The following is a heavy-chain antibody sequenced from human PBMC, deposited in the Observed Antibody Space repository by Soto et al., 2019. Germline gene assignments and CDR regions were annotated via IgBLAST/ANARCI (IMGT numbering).Heavy chain of an antibody. J-gene: IGHJ3*02. CDR3: ARLRNYDAFDI. CDR2: IYYSGST. Sequence: SETLSLTCTVSGGSISSYYWSWIRQPPGKGLEWIGYIYYSGSTNYNPSLKSRVTISVDTSKNQFSLKLSSVTAADTAVYYCARLRNYDAFDIWGQGTMVTVSS. D-gene: IGHD1-7*01. V-gene: IGHV4-59*01. CDR1: GGSISSYY.